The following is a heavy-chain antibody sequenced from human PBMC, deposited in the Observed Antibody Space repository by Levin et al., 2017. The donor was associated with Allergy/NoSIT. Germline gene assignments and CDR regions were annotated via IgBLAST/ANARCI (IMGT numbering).Heavy chain of an antibody. V-gene: IGHV3-21*01. CDR3: AREAGGLLKPIDY. CDR1: GFTFSSYS. Sequence: GGSLRLSCAASGFTFSSYSMNGVRQAPGKGLEWVSSISSSSSYIYYADSVKGRFTISRDNAKNSLYLQMNSLRAEDTAVYYCAREAGGLLKPIDYWGQGTLVTVSS. CDR2: ISSSSSYI. D-gene: IGHD1-26*01. J-gene: IGHJ4*02.